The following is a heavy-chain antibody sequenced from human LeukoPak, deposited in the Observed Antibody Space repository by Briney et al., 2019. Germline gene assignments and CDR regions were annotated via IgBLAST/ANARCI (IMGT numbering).Heavy chain of an antibody. V-gene: IGHV4-39*07. D-gene: IGHD3-10*01. CDR1: GGSISSSSYY. CDR2: IYYSGST. J-gene: IGHJ4*02. CDR3: ARGPYGSGSYYIRYYFDY. Sequence: SETLSLTCTVSGGSISSSSYYWGWIRQPPGKGLEWIGSIYYSGSTYYNPSLKSRVTISVDTSKNQFSLKLSSVTAADTAVYYCARGPYGSGSYYIRYYFDYWGQGTLVTVSS.